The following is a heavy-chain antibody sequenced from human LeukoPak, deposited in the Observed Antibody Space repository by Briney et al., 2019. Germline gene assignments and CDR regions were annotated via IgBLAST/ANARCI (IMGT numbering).Heavy chain of an antibody. CDR3: ARDPPPYSSSSAFSDY. V-gene: IGHV3-11*04. CDR1: GFTFSDYY. D-gene: IGHD6-6*01. J-gene: IGHJ4*02. CDR2: ISSSGSTI. Sequence: GGSLRLSCAASGFTFSDYYMSWIRQAPGKGLEWVSYISSSGSTIYYADSVKGRFTISRGNAKNSLYLQMNSLRAEDTAVYYCARDPPPYSSSSAFSDYWGQGTLVTVSS.